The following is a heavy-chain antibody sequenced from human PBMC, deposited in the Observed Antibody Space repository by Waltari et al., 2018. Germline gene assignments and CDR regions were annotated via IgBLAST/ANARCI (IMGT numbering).Heavy chain of an antibody. J-gene: IGHJ6*02. CDR2: ISDNGRST. CDR1: GFSFSSYG. V-gene: IGHV3-64*04. CDR3: ARFLWRVSYGLDV. D-gene: IGHD3-16*01. Sequence: VQLVESGGGLVQPGGSLRLSCSASGFSFSSYGMHWVRQTPGKGLEYVAGISDNGRSTYYANSVKDRFSISRDNSKNTLYLQMNNLRSEDTAIYYCARFLWRVSYGLDVWGQGAAVTVSS.